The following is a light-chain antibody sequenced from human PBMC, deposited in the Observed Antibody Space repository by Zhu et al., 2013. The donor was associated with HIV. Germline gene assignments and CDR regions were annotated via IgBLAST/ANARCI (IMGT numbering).Light chain of an antibody. CDR3: QQYDDLPTFT. V-gene: IGKV1-33*01. CDR2: DAS. Sequence: DIQMTQSPSSVSSSVGDRVTITCRASQDINNRLAWYQHKPGKAPKLLIYDASYLESGVPSRFSGSGSGTDFTFTISSLQPEDIATYYCQQYDDLPTFTFGQGTKLEIK. J-gene: IGKJ2*01. CDR1: QDINNR.